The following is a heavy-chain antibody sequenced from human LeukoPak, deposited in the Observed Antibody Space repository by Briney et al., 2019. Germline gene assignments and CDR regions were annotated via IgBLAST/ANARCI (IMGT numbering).Heavy chain of an antibody. CDR3: ARPYRSSSSCYWYFDY. CDR2: ISYSSSTI. V-gene: IGHV3-48*04. D-gene: IGHD2-2*01. CDR1: GFTFSRYS. J-gene: IGHJ4*02. Sequence: GGSLRLSCAASGFTFSRYSMNWVRQAPGKGLEWVSSISYSSSTIYYADSVKGRFTISRDNAKNSLYLQMNSLRAEDTAVYYCARPYRSSSSCYWYFDYWGQGTLVTVSS.